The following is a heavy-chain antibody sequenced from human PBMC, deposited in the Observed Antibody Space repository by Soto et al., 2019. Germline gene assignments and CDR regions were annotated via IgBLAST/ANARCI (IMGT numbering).Heavy chain of an antibody. CDR2: INAGNGNT. V-gene: IGHV1-3*01. Sequence: ASVKVACKASGYTFTSYAMHWVRQAPGQRLEWMGWINAGNGNTKYSQKFQGRVTITRDTSASTAYMELSSLRSEDTAVYYCAVGGSYYPGYYFDYWGQGTLVTVS. CDR3: AVGGSYYPGYYFDY. J-gene: IGHJ4*02. D-gene: IGHD1-26*01. CDR1: GYTFTSYA.